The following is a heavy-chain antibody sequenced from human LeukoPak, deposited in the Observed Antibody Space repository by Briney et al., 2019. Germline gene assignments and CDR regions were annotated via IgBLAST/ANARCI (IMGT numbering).Heavy chain of an antibody. CDR2: KYYSSKWHN. V-gene: IGHV6-1*01. CDR3: ARNLRPDFDH. J-gene: IGHJ4*02. CDR1: GGSVTSSSSA. Sequence: PSQTLSLTCAIYGGSVTSSSSAWSWIPQSPSRDLEWLGRKYYSSKWHNYFADSVNIRITINPDTSKNEFSLQLNSVTPEATAVYYCARNLRPDFDHWGQGTLVTVP.